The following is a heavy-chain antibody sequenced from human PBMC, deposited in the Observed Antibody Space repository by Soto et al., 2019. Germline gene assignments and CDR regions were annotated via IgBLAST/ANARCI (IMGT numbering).Heavy chain of an antibody. CDR3: ASRSSGWYFDY. Sequence: EVQVLESGGGLVQPGGSLRLSCAASGFTFSSYAMSWVRQAPGKGLEWVSVISGSGGSTYYADSVKGRFTISRDHSKNTLYLQRNGRRAEDTAVYYWASRSSGWYFDYWGQGTLVTVSS. D-gene: IGHD6-19*01. V-gene: IGHV3-23*01. CDR2: ISGSGGST. J-gene: IGHJ4*02. CDR1: GFTFSSYA.